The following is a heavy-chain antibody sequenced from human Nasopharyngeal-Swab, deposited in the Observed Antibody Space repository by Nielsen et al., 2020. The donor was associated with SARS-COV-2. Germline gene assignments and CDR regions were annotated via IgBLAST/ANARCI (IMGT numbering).Heavy chain of an antibody. Sequence: GGSLRLSCAASGFAFDTYWMHWVRQTPGKGLVRVSAVSTDGTTAYYAGSERGRFTISRDNARNTVYLQMTGLKAEDTAVYYCSRGPPTVVTLADSWGQGTLVT. D-gene: IGHD4-23*01. J-gene: IGHJ4*02. CDR2: VSTDGTTA. V-gene: IGHV3-74*01. CDR1: GFAFDTYW. CDR3: SRGPPTVVTLADS.